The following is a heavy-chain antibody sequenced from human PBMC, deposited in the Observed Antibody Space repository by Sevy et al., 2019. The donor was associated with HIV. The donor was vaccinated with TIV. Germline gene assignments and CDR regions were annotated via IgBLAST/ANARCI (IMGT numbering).Heavy chain of an antibody. CDR3: ARHPYILALGTKGYYYYYYMDV. J-gene: IGHJ6*03. CDR2: ICYGGSS. V-gene: IGHV4-39*01. Sequence: SETLSLTCTVSGGSVSSSSSCWGWIRQPPGQGLEWTGNICYGGSSDYNLSLKSRVTVSVDTSKNQFSLRLSSVTAADTAVYYCARHPYILALGTKGYYYYYYMDVWGQGTTVTVSS. CDR1: GGSVSSSSSC. D-gene: IGHD6-13*01.